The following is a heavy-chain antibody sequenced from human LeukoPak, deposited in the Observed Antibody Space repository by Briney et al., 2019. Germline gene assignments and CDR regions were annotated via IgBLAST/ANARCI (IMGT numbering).Heavy chain of an antibody. CDR3: ARGSSLSY. CDR1: GFTFRSYW. Sequence: GGSLRLSCAASGFTFRSYWMHWVRQVPGKGLVWVSRINTDGSSTSYADSVKGRFTVSRDNAKNTLYLQMNSLRAEDTAVYSCARGSSLSYWGQGTLVTVSS. CDR2: INTDGSST. J-gene: IGHJ4*02. D-gene: IGHD2/OR15-2a*01. V-gene: IGHV3-74*01.